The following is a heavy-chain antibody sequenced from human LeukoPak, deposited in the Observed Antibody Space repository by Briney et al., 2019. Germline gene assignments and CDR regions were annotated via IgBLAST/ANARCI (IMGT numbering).Heavy chain of an antibody. CDR3: ARRDGYNSEYFDY. Sequence: GGSLRLSCAASGFTFSSYSMNWVRQAPGKWLEWVSSISSSSNYIYYADSMKGRFTISRDNAKNSLYLQMNSLRAEDTAVYYCARRDGYNSEYFDYWGQGTLVTVSS. V-gene: IGHV3-21*01. CDR2: ISSSSNYI. CDR1: GFTFSSYS. D-gene: IGHD5-24*01. J-gene: IGHJ4*02.